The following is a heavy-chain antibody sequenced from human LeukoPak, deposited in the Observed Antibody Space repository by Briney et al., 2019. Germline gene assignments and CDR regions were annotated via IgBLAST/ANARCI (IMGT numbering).Heavy chain of an antibody. CDR2: IRFDGINK. D-gene: IGHD6-19*01. Sequence: GGSLRLSCAASGFTFSTYGIHWVRQAPGKGLEWVALIRFDGINKFYADSVKGRFTVSRDNSKNTVHLQMSSLRAEDTAVYYCAKDFDSSGWYGSSPGDYWGQGTLVTVSS. J-gene: IGHJ4*02. V-gene: IGHV3-30*02. CDR1: GFTFSTYG. CDR3: AKDFDSSGWYGSSPGDY.